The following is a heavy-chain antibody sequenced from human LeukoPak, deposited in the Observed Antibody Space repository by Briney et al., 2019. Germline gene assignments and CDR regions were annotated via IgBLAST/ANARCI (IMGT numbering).Heavy chain of an antibody. D-gene: IGHD2-15*01. CDR1: GFTFSSYA. CDR3: AKGYCSGGSCVILFDY. V-gene: IGHV3-23*01. CDR2: ISGSGGST. Sequence: PGGSLRLSCAASGFTFSSYAMSWVRQAPGKGLEWVSAISGSGGSTYYADSVKGRFTISRDNSKNTLYLQMNSLRAEDTAVYYCAKGYCSGGSCVILFDYWGQGTLVTVSS. J-gene: IGHJ4*02.